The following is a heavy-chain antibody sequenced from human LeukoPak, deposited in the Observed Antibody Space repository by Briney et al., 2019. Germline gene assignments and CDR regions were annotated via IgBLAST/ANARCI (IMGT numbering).Heavy chain of an antibody. V-gene: IGHV3-9*01. CDR1: GFTFDDYA. CDR2: ISWNSGRI. CDR3: ARYYYYYMDV. Sequence: PGGSLRLSCAASGFTFDDYAMHWVRQAPGKGLEWVSGISWNSGRIGYADSVKGRFTISRDNAKNSLYLQMNSLRAEDTAVYYCARYYYYYMDVWGKGTTVTISS. J-gene: IGHJ6*03.